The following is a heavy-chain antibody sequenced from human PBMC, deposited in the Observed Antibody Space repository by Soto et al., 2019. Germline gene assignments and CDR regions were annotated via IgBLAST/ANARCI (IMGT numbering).Heavy chain of an antibody. J-gene: IGHJ3*02. CDR2: ISGSGGST. V-gene: IGHV3-23*01. D-gene: IGHD3-22*01. CDR3: ANDYYYDSSGHHAFDI. Sequence: GGSLRLSCAASGFTFSSYAMSWVRQAPGKGLEWVSAISGSGGSTYYADSVKGRFTISRDNSKNTLYLQMNSLRAEDTAVYYCANDYYYDSSGHHAFDIWGQGTMVTVSS. CDR1: GFTFSSYA.